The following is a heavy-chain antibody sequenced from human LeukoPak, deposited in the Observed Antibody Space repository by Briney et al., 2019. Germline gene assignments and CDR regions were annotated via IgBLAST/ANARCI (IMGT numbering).Heavy chain of an antibody. CDR2: IKSKTDGGTT. D-gene: IGHD3-22*01. V-gene: IGHV3-15*01. CDR1: GFTFDDYG. CDR3: TTDQSYYYDSSGYYYPWYFDY. Sequence: GGSLRLSCAASGFTFDDYGMSWVRQAPGKGLEWVGRIKSKTDGGTTDYAAPVKGRFTISRDDSKNTLYLQMNSLKTEDTAVYYCTTDQSYYYDSSGYYYPWYFDYWGQGTLVTVSS. J-gene: IGHJ4*02.